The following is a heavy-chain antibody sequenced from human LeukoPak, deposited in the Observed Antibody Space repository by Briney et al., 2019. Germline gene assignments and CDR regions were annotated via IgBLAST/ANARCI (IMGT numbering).Heavy chain of an antibody. CDR3: AKGLRGQQLVLGYFDY. D-gene: IGHD6-13*01. V-gene: IGHV3-33*06. CDR1: GFTFSSYG. Sequence: GRSLRLSCAASGFTFSSYGMHWVRQAPGKGLEWVAVIWYDGSNKYYADSVKGRFTISRDNSKNTLHLQMNSLRAEDTAVYYCAKGLRGQQLVLGYFDYWGQGTLVPVSS. CDR2: IWYDGSNK. J-gene: IGHJ4*02.